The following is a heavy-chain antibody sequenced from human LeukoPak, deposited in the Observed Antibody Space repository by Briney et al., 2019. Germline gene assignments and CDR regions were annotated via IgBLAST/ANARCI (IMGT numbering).Heavy chain of an antibody. CDR1: GFTFSTYW. CDR2: INSDGTLI. Sequence: GGSLRLSCAASGFTFSTYWMHWVRQAPGKGLLWVSRINSDGTLISYADSVKGRFTISRDNAKNTLYLQMDSLKGEDTAAYYCATEMGGRWGQGTLVTVS. D-gene: IGHD1-26*01. CDR3: ATEMGGR. V-gene: IGHV3-74*01. J-gene: IGHJ4*02.